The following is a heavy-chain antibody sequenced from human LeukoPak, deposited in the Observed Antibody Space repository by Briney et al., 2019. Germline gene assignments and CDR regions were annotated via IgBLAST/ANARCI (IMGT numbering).Heavy chain of an antibody. CDR2: VNLQGST. CDR1: GVSITNTNY. Sequence: SGTLSLTCGVSGVSITNTNYWTWVRQPPGKGLEWIGVVNLQGSTNYNPSLMGRVAISVDTSENHISLQLTSVTAADTAVYYCAREGGPYRPLDYSGQGTLVTVSS. V-gene: IGHV4-4*02. CDR3: AREGGPYRPLDY. J-gene: IGHJ4*02.